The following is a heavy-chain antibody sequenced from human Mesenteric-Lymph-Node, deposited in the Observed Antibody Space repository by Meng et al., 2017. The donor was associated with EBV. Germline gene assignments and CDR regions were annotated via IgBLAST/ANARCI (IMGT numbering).Heavy chain of an antibody. V-gene: IGHV1-2*04. J-gene: IGHJ5*02. D-gene: IGHD4-17*01. CDR3: TRGSTVTTNWFDP. CDR2: INPNSGGT. CDR1: GYTFTGYY. Sequence: QVQLVQSGAEVKKPGASVNISCEASGYTFTGYYMHWVRQAPGQGLEWMGWINPNSGGTNYAQKFQGWVTMTRDTSISTAYMELSRLRSDDTAVYFCTRGSTVTTNWFDPWGQGTLVTVSS.